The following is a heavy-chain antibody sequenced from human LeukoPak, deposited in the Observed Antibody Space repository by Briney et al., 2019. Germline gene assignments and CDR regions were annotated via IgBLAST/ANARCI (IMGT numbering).Heavy chain of an antibody. J-gene: IGHJ6*03. V-gene: IGHV1-69*13. Sequence: ASVKVSCKXPGGTFTNYGFSWVRQAPGQGLEWMGGIVPVFGTANYSQKFQGRVTITADDFTTTAYMEVSSLRSEDTAVYYCARDKNYDILTGYYGIMDVWGKGTTVTVSS. CDR3: ARDKNYDILTGYYGIMDV. CDR1: GGTFTNYG. CDR2: IVPVFGTA. D-gene: IGHD3-9*01.